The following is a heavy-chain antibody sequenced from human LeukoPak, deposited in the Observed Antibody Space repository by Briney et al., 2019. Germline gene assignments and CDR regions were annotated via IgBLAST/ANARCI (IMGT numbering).Heavy chain of an antibody. Sequence: GGSLRLSCAASGFTFSSYGMHWVRQAPGKGLEWVAFIRYDGSNKYYADSVKGRFTISRDNSKNTLYLQMNSLRAEDTAVYYCALGGGIWFGELLQYYFDYWGQGTLVTVSS. CDR1: GFTFSSYG. CDR2: IRYDGSNK. D-gene: IGHD3-10*01. J-gene: IGHJ4*02. V-gene: IGHV3-30*02. CDR3: ALGGGIWFGELLQYYFDY.